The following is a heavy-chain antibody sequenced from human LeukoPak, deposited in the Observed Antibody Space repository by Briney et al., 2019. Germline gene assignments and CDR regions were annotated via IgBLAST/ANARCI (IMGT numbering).Heavy chain of an antibody. J-gene: IGHJ4*01. D-gene: IGHD2-8*01. CDR3: TSGGMVSGDY. CDR1: GGSINSYY. Sequence: SETLSLTCTVSGGSINSYYWSWLRQPPGKGLEWIGYIYYSGSTNYNPSLKSRVTISRDTSKNQFSLKLRSVTAADTAVYYCTSGGMVSGDYWGHGTLVTVSS. CDR2: IYYSGST. V-gene: IGHV4-59*01.